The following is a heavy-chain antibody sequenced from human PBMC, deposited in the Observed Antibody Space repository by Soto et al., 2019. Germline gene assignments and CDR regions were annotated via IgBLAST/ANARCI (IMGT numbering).Heavy chain of an antibody. J-gene: IGHJ4*02. CDR1: GFSFVNYA. V-gene: IGHV3-23*01. Sequence: GGSLRLSCAASGFSFVNYAMNWVRQAPGKGLEWVSGLSGSGTSTYYADSVKGRFTISRDNSRDTLFLQMNSLTADDTAVYYCTRLTALENYFDSWGQGTLVTVSS. CDR2: LSGSGTST. D-gene: IGHD5-18*01. CDR3: TRLTALENYFDS.